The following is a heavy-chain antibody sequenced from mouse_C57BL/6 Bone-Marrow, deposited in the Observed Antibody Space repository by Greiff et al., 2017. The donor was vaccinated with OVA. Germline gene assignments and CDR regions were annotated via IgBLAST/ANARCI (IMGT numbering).Heavy chain of an antibody. Sequence: QVQLKQSGAELVRPGASVTLSCKASGYTFTDYEMHWVKQTPVHGLEWIGAIDPETGGTAYNQKFKGKAILTADTSSSTAYMELRSLTSEDSAVYYCKREGDYSNFVVVMDYWGQGTSVTVSS. D-gene: IGHD2-5*01. J-gene: IGHJ4*01. V-gene: IGHV1-15*01. CDR2: IDPETGGT. CDR1: GYTFTDYE. CDR3: KREGDYSNFVVVMDY.